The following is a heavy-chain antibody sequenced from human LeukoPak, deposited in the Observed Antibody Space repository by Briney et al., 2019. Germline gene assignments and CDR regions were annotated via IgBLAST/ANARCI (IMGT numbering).Heavy chain of an antibody. Sequence: SETLSLTCVVSGGSISSSNWWSWVRQPPGKGLEWIGEMYHSGSTNYNPSLKSRVTISVDKSKNQSSLKLSSVTAADTAVYYCARVGSILHPNDYYYYGMDVWGQGTTVTVSS. CDR1: GGSISSSNW. CDR2: MYHSGST. V-gene: IGHV4-4*02. CDR3: ARVGSILHPNDYYYYGMDV. J-gene: IGHJ6*02. D-gene: IGHD2-15*01.